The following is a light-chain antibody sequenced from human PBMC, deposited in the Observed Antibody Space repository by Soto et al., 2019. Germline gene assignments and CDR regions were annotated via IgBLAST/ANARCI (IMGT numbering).Light chain of an antibody. CDR2: GAS. CDR1: QSVSATY. V-gene: IGKV3-20*01. CDR3: QQYGSFHVT. Sequence: VLTQSLAPLSXSXGXXXTXXXGASQSVSATYLAWYQQKPGQAPRLFIYGASSRATGIPDRFSGSGSGTDFTLTISRLEPEDFAVYYCQQYGSFHVTFGQGTKVDIK. J-gene: IGKJ1*01.